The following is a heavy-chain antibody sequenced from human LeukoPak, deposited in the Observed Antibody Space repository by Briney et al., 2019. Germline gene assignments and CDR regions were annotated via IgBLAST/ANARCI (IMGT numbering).Heavy chain of an antibody. V-gene: IGHV3-23*01. Sequence: GGSLSLSCAASGFTFSSYAMSWVRQAPGEGLEWVSCISGTGDSTYYADSVRGRLTISRDSSKNTLYLQENSMRPEDTAVYYCAKVWRGIYYDYWGQGTLVTVSP. CDR2: ISGTGDST. CDR1: GFTFSSYA. D-gene: IGHD1-1*01. CDR3: AKVWRGIYYDY. J-gene: IGHJ4*02.